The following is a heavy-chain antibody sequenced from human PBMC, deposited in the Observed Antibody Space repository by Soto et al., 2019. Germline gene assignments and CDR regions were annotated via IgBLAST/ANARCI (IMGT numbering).Heavy chain of an antibody. CDR2: IDPRRDVR. V-gene: IGHV1-2*04. CDR3: ARDLKSLEYCLSVFDY. J-gene: IGHJ4*02. CDR1: GYSFDEYY. D-gene: IGHD2-8*02. Sequence: QVHLVQSGAEVKRPGASVKVSCKTSGYSFDEYYIHWVRQVPGQGLEWLGWIDPRRDVRNYAQKFQGWVTMTRDTSISTVYMEVTGLKPDDTAVYYCARDLKSLEYCLSVFDYWGQGTLVAVSS.